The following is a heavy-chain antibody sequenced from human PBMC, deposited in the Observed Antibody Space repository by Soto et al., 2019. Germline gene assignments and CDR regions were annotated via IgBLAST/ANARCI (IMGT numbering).Heavy chain of an antibody. Sequence: GGSLRLSCAASGFTFSSYWRSWVRQAPGKGLEWVANIKQDGSEKYYVDSVKGRFTISRDNAKNSLYLQMNSLRAEDTAVYYCARDITTPYYDFWSGPNDAFDIWGQGTMATVSS. CDR1: GFTFSSYW. D-gene: IGHD3-3*01. CDR3: ARDITTPYYDFWSGPNDAFDI. V-gene: IGHV3-7*01. CDR2: IKQDGSEK. J-gene: IGHJ3*02.